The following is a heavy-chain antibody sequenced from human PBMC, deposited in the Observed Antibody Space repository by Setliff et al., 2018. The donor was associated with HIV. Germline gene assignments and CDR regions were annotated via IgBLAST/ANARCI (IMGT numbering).Heavy chain of an antibody. CDR3: ARDRGGSWTFDH. CDR2: INPSSGGA. D-gene: IGHD2-15*01. CDR1: GYTFSSYY. J-gene: IGHJ4*02. Sequence: ASVKVSCKASGYTFSSYYMHRVRQAPGQGLEWMGIINPSSGGASYAQKFQGRVALTRDTSTGTVYMELRSLRSEDTAVYYCARDRGGSWTFDHWGQGTLVTVSS. V-gene: IGHV1-46*01.